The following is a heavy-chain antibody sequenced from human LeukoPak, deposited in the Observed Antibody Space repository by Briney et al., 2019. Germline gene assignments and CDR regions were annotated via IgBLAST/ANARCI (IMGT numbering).Heavy chain of an antibody. V-gene: IGHV3-30*02. CDR2: IRYDGSNK. CDR1: GFTFSSYG. Sequence: GGSLRLSCAASGFTFSSYGMHWVRQAPGKGLEWVAFIRYDGSNKYYADCVKGRFTISRDNSKNTLYLQMNSLRAEDTAVYYCARTGGGLRLGELWGQGTLVTVSS. J-gene: IGHJ4*02. CDR3: ARTGGGLRLGEL. D-gene: IGHD3-16*01.